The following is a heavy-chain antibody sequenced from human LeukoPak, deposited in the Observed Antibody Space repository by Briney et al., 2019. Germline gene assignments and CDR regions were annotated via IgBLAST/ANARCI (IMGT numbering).Heavy chain of an antibody. CDR2: ISYDGSNK. D-gene: IGHD6-19*01. V-gene: IGHV3-30-3*01. J-gene: IGHJ4*02. CDR3: AKDLAAYSSGFTPGY. CDR1: GFTFSSYA. Sequence: GGSLRLSCAASGFTFSSYAMHWVRQAPGKGLEWVAVISYDGSNKYYADSVKGRFTISRDNSKNTLYLQMNSLRAEDTAVYYCAKDLAAYSSGFTPGYWGQGTLVTVSS.